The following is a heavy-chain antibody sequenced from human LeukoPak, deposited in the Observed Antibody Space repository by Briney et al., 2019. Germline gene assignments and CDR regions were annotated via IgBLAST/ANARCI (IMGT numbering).Heavy chain of an antibody. V-gene: IGHV3-30*03. CDR1: GFTFSSYG. D-gene: IGHD7-27*01. CDR2: ISYDGSNK. J-gene: IGHJ6*02. Sequence: PGRSLRLSCAASGFTFSSYGMHWVRQAPGKGLEWVAVISYDGSNKYYADSVKGRFTISRDNPKNTLYLQMNSLRAEDTAVYYCPSGYGMDVWGQGTTVTVSS. CDR3: PSGYGMDV.